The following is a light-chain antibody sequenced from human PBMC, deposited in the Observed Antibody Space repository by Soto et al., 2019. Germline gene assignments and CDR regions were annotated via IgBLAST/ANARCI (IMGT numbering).Light chain of an antibody. Sequence: EIVMTQSPATLSVSPGERATLSCRASQSVSSNLAWYQQKPGQAPRLLIFGASTRATGIPARFSGSGSGTEFTLTISSLQSEDFAVYYGQQYNTWPPITLGPGTLLDIK. CDR2: GAS. V-gene: IGKV3-15*01. CDR1: QSVSSN. CDR3: QQYNTWPPIT. J-gene: IGKJ5*01.